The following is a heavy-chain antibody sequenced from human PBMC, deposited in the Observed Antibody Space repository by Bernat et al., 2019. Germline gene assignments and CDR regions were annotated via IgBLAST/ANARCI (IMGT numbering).Heavy chain of an antibody. J-gene: IGHJ4*02. CDR1: GFTFSSYS. CDR3: ARDRSGLLRSGSAYYFDY. V-gene: IGHV3-21*01. Sequence: EVQLVESGGGLVKPGGSLRLSCAASGFTFSSYSMNWVRQAPGKGLEWVSSISSSSSYIYYADSVKGRFTISRDNAKNSLYLQMNSLRAEDTAVYYWARDRSGLLRSGSAYYFDYWGQGTLVTVSS. D-gene: IGHD5-12*01. CDR2: ISSSSSYI.